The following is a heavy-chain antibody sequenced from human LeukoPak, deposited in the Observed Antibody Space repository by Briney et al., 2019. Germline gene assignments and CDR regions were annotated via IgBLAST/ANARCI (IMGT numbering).Heavy chain of an antibody. V-gene: IGHV3-30-3*01. CDR3: ARGVRYFDVDYFDY. Sequence: QAGGSLRLSCAASGFTFSSYAMHWVRQAPGKGLEWVAVISYDGSNKYYADSVKGRFTISSDNSKNTLYLQMNSLSAEDTAVYYCARGVRYFDVDYFDYWGQETLVTVSS. CDR2: ISYDGSNK. CDR1: GFTFSSYA. D-gene: IGHD3-9*01. J-gene: IGHJ4*02.